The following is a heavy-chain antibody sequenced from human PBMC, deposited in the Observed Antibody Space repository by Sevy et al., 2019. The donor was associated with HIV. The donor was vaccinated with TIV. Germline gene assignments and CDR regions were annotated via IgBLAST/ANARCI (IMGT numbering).Heavy chain of an antibody. CDR1: GGSVISAAYS. CDR2: IYNSEQT. CDR3: AQWLVASAFFDP. D-gene: IGHD6-19*01. Sequence: SETLSLTCTVSGGSVISAAYSWGWFRQPPGKGLEWIGCIYNSEQTYYNPTLKSRVAISVDASQKVFSRKRTSGTAADTAVYYCAQWLVASAFFDPWGLGNLVTVSS. J-gene: IGHJ5*02. V-gene: IGHV4-39*02.